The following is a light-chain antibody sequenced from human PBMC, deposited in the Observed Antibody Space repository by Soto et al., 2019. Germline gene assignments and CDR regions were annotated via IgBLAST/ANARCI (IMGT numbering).Light chain of an antibody. CDR1: QTINRW. CDR2: KAS. Sequence: DIQMTQSPSTLSASVGDRVTITCRASQTINRWLAWYQQKPGKAPKLLIHKASTLQGGVPSRFSGSASETGFTLTISSLQPDDFATYFCLQYIHYPLTFGGGTKVEIK. V-gene: IGKV1-5*03. CDR3: LQYIHYPLT. J-gene: IGKJ4*01.